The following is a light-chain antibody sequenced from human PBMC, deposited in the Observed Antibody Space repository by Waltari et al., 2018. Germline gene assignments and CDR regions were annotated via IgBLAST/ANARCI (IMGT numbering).Light chain of an antibody. CDR3: QTWDTGIRV. CDR1: SGHSSYA. CDR2: LNSDGSH. V-gene: IGLV4-69*01. Sequence: QPVLTQSPSASASLGASVKLTCTLSSGHSSYAIAWHQQQQGKAPRYLMRLNSDGSHSKGYGIPDRFSGSSSGAERYLTISNLQSEDEADYYCQTWDTGIRVFGGGTRLTVL. J-gene: IGLJ2*01.